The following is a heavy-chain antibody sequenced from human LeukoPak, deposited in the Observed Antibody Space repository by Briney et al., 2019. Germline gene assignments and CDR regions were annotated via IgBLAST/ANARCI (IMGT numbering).Heavy chain of an antibody. Sequence: KPSETLSLTCTVSGSSFSGYYWSWSRLPAGRGLEWIGRIYTNGGTMFNPSLKSRATMSFDTSKNLFSLQLNSMTAADTAEYYCARLSASTGTFWGQGILVTVSS. CDR1: GSSFSGYY. D-gene: IGHD6-13*01. CDR3: ARLSASTGTF. J-gene: IGHJ4*02. V-gene: IGHV4-4*07. CDR2: IYTNGGT.